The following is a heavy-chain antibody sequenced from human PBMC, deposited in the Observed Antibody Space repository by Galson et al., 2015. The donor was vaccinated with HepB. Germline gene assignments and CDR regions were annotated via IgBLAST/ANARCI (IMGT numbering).Heavy chain of an antibody. Sequence: SLRLSCAASGFTFSDAWMSWVRQAPGKGLEWVGRIKSKSDGGTTDFAAPVKGRFTISRDDSKNTLYLQMSSLKTEDTAVYYCTTPSLIAAAGPYYFDYWGQGTLVTVSS. CDR3: TTPSLIAAAGPYYFDY. D-gene: IGHD6-13*01. J-gene: IGHJ4*02. CDR1: GFTFSDAW. CDR2: IKSKSDGGTT. V-gene: IGHV3-15*01.